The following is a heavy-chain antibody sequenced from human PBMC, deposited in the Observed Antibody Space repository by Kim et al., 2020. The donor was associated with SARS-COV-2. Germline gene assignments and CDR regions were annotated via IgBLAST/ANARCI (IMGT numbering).Heavy chain of an antibody. V-gene: IGHV4-34*01. CDR2: INHSGST. CDR1: GGSFSGYY. Sequence: SETLSLTCAVYGGSFSGYYWSWIRQPPGKGLEWIGEINHSGSTNYNPSLKSRVTISVDTSKNQFSLKLSSVTAADTAVYYFARGADYDILTGYLGMDVWG. J-gene: IGHJ6*01. CDR3: ARGADYDILTGYLGMDV. D-gene: IGHD3-9*01.